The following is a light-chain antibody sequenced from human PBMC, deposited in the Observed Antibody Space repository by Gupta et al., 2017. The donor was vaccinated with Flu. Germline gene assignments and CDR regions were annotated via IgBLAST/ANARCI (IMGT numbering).Light chain of an antibody. Sequence: QSALTQPASVSGSPGQSITISCTGTSSDVGGYNYVSWCQQHPGKAPKLMIYEVSNRPSGVSNRFSGSKSGNTAYLTISGLQAEDEADYYCSSYTSSSTLAVFGGGTKLTVL. CDR1: SSDVGGYNY. CDR2: EVS. J-gene: IGLJ2*01. V-gene: IGLV2-14*01. CDR3: SSYTSSSTLAV.